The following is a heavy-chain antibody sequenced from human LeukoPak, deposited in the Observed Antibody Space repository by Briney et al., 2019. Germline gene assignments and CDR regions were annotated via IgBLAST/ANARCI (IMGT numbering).Heavy chain of an antibody. CDR2: IKHDGSEK. CDR1: GFTFSSYW. CDR3: AREKYSGNPRLDY. J-gene: IGHJ4*02. D-gene: IGHD1-26*01. V-gene: IGHV3-7*01. Sequence: GGSLRLSCAASGFTFSSYWMSWVRQAPGKGLEWVANIKHDGSEKYYVDSVKGRFTISRDNAENSLNLQMNSLRAEDTAVYYCAREKYSGNPRLDYWGQGTLVTVSS.